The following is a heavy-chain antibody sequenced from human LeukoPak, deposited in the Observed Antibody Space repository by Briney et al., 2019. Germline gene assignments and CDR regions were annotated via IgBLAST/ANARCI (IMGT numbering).Heavy chain of an antibody. CDR3: ARAVTGKYYFDY. CDR2: IYYSGST. J-gene: IGHJ4*02. Sequence: PSETLSLTCTVSGGSISSSSYYWGWIRQPPGKGLEWIGSIYYSGSTNYNPSLKSRVTISVDTSKNQFSLKLSSVTAADTAVYYCARAVTGKYYFDYWGQGTLVTVSS. V-gene: IGHV4-39*07. CDR1: GGSISSSSYY. D-gene: IGHD1-14*01.